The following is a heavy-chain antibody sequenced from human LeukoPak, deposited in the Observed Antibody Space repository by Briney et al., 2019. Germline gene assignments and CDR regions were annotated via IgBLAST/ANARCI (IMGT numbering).Heavy chain of an antibody. D-gene: IGHD6-6*01. V-gene: IGHV3-23*01. J-gene: IGHJ4*02. CDR1: GFTFSDYC. CDR2: MSGRGGST. CDR3: AISTIAARPGY. Sequence: PGGSLRLSCAASGFTFSDYCMNWVRQAPGEGLEWVSAMSGRGGSTYYADSVKGRFTISRDNSENTLYLQMNSLRAEDTAVYFCAISTIAARPGYWGQGTLVTVSS.